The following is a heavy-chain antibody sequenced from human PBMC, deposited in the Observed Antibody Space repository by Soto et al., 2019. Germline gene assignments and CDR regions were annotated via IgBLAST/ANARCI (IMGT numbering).Heavy chain of an antibody. CDR3: ARHLTADIVVVPAATYGMDV. Sequence: ESLKISCKGSGYSFTSYWISWVRQMPGKGLEWMGRIDPSDSYTNYSPSFQGHVTISADKSISTAYLQRSSLKASDTAMYYCARHLTADIVVVPAATYGMDVWGQGTTVTVSS. CDR2: IDPSDSYT. V-gene: IGHV5-10-1*01. J-gene: IGHJ6*02. CDR1: GYSFTSYW. D-gene: IGHD2-2*01.